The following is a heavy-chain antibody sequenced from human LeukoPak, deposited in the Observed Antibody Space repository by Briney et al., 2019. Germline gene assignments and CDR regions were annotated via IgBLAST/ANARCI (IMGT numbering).Heavy chain of an antibody. CDR3: ARDEWIVVVPADGGFDP. J-gene: IGHJ5*02. V-gene: IGHV1-18*01. CDR1: GYTFTSYG. CDR2: ISAYNGNT. Sequence: ASVKVSCKASGYTFTSYGISWVRQAPGQGLEWMGWISAYNGNTNYAQKLQGRVTMTTDTSTSTAYMELRSLRSDDTAVYYCARDEWIVVVPADGGFDPWAREPWSPSPQ. D-gene: IGHD2-2*01.